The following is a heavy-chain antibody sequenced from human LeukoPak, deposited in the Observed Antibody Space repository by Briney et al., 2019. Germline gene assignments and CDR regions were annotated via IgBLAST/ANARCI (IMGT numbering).Heavy chain of an antibody. Sequence: SETLSLTCTVSGGSISSYYWSWIRQPPGKGLEWIGYIYYSGSTNYNPSLKSRVTISVDTSKNQFSPKLSSVTAADTAVYYCARGPYYYDSSGYPNWFDPWGQGTLVTVSS. D-gene: IGHD3-22*01. V-gene: IGHV4-59*01. J-gene: IGHJ5*02. CDR2: IYYSGST. CDR3: ARGPYYYDSSGYPNWFDP. CDR1: GGSISSYY.